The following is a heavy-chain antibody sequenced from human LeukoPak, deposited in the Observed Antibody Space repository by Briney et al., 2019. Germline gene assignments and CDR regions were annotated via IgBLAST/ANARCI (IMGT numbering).Heavy chain of an antibody. Sequence: GGSLRLSCAASGFIFSSYWIHWVRQVPGKGLEWVSAISGSGGSSSHADSVKGRFTISRDNSKNTVFLQMNSLRAEDTAVYFCAKDGTASVPFDYWGQGTLVTVSS. CDR1: GFIFSSYW. J-gene: IGHJ4*02. CDR3: AKDGTASVPFDY. CDR2: ISGSGGSS. D-gene: IGHD6-13*01. V-gene: IGHV3-23*01.